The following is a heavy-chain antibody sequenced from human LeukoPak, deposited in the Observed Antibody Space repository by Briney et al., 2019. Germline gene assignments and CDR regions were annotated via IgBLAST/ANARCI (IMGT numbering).Heavy chain of an antibody. CDR2: INPRGGGT. Sequence: ASVKVSCKASGYTFTSYYMHWVRHAPGQGLEWMGIINPRGGGTSYAQKFQGRVTMTWDTSTSTVYMELSSLRSEDTAVYYCAREISSWDLWGQGTLVTVSS. D-gene: IGHD6-13*01. V-gene: IGHV1-46*01. CDR3: AREISSWDL. J-gene: IGHJ4*02. CDR1: GYTFTSYY.